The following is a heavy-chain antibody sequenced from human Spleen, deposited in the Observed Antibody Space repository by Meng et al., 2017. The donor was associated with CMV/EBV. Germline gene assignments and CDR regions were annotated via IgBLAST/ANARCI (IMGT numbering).Heavy chain of an antibody. CDR1: GYTFTGYY. CDR3: ASRISYYDLRSGYIV. V-gene: IGHV1-2*02. Sequence: ASVKVSCKASGYTFTGYYMHWVRQAPGQGLQWMGWINPNSGATNFAQNVQGRVTVTRDTSISTVYMELKGLRSDDTAVYYCASRISYYDLRSGYIVWGQGTLVTVSS. CDR2: INPNSGAT. J-gene: IGHJ4*02. D-gene: IGHD3-3*01.